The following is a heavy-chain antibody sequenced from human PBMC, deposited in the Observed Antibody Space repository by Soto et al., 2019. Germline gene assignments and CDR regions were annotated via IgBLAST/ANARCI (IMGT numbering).Heavy chain of an antibody. V-gene: IGHV5-10-1*01. D-gene: IGHD1-26*01. CDR1: GYSFTSYW. J-gene: IGHJ6*02. CDR2: IDPSDSYT. CDR3: ARHMSYSQYYYYYYGMDV. Sequence: LGESLKISCKGSGYSFTSYWISWVRQMPGKGLEWMGRIDPSDSYTNYSPSFQGHVTISADKSISTAYLQWSSLKASDTAMYYCARHMSYSQYYYYYYGMDVWGQGTTVTVSS.